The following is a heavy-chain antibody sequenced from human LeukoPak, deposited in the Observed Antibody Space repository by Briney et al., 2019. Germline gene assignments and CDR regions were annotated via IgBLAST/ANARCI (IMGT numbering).Heavy chain of an antibody. CDR3: AGEVGATTSFDY. J-gene: IGHJ4*02. CDR2: IIPIFGTA. CDR1: GGTFSSYA. D-gene: IGHD1-26*01. V-gene: IGHV1-69*01. Sequence: SVKVSCKASGGTFSSYAISWVRQAPGQGLEWMGGIIPIFGTANYAQKFQGRVTITADESTTTAYMELSSLRSEDTAVYYCAGEVGATTSFDYWGQGTLVTVSS.